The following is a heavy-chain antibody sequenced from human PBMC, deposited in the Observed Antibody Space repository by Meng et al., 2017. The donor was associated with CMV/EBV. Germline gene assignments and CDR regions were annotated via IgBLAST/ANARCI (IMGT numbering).Heavy chain of an antibody. D-gene: IGHD3-16*01. J-gene: IGHJ3*02. CDR3: ARDSGRLRLGELPFDAFDI. Sequence: SVKVSCKASGGTFSSYTISWVRQAPGQGFEWMGRIIPILGIANYAQKFQGRVTITADKSTSTAYMELSSLRSEDTAVYYCARDSGRLRLGELPFDAFDIWGQGTMVTVSS. CDR1: GGTFSSYT. CDR2: IIPILGIA. V-gene: IGHV1-69*04.